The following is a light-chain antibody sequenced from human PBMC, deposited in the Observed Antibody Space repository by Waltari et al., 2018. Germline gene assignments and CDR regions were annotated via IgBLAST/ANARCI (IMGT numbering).Light chain of an antibody. CDR2: DAS. V-gene: IGKV3-11*01. J-gene: IGKJ1*01. Sequence: IVLTQSPATLSLSPGERATLSCRASQTVSTYLAWFHQKPGQAPRLLIYDASNRAPGNPARFSGSGSGTDFSLPISSLEPEDFAVYYCLQRSLWPWTFGQGTKVAVK. CDR1: QTVSTY. CDR3: LQRSLWPWT.